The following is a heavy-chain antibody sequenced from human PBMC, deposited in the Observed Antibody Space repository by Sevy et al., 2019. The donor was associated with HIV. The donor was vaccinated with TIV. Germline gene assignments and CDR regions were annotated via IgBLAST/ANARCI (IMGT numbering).Heavy chain of an antibody. Sequence: SETLSLTCTVSGGAISSSSYYWGWIRQPPGKGLEWIGSIYSTGSTAYNSSLKSRVTISVDTSKNQFSLRLTSVTAADTAVFYCATPRASGWYEATGGYFDLWGRGTLVTVSS. CDR3: ATPRASGWYEATGGYFDL. D-gene: IGHD6-19*01. CDR1: GGAISSSSYY. J-gene: IGHJ2*01. V-gene: IGHV4-39*01. CDR2: IYSTGST.